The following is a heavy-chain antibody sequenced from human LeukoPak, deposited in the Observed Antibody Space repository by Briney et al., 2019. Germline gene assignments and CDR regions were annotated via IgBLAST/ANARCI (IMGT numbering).Heavy chain of an antibody. D-gene: IGHD3-10*01. J-gene: IGHJ6*03. V-gene: IGHV4-59*08. CDR2: IYYSGST. Sequence: PSETLSLTCTVSGGSISSYYWSWIRQPPGKGLEWIGYIYYSGSTNYNPSLKSRVTISVDTSKNQFSLKLSSVTAADTAVYYCARRWFGELSPGYYYYYYMDVWGKGTTATVSS. CDR3: ARRWFGELSPGYYYYYYMDV. CDR1: GGSISSYY.